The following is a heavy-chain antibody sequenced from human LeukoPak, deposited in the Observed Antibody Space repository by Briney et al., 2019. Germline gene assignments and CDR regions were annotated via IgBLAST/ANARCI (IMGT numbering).Heavy chain of an antibody. V-gene: IGHV1-69*05. D-gene: IGHD3-22*01. Sequence: SVKVSCKASGGTFSSYAISWVRQAPGQGLEWMGGIIPIFGTANYAQKFQGRVTITTDESTSTAYMELSRLRSDDTALYYCATRTFDYDSSTYAWGQGTLVTVSS. CDR3: ATRTFDYDSSTYA. CDR2: IIPIFGTA. J-gene: IGHJ5*02. CDR1: GGTFSSYA.